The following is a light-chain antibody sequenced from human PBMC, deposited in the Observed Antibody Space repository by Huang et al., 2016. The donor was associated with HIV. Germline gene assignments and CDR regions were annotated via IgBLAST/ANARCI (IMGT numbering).Light chain of an antibody. Sequence: EIVLTQSPATLSLSPGRRATLSCRASQSVTTYLAWYQQRPGQAPRLLIYDASNRATGVPARFSGSGSVTDFTLTITSLEPEDFAVYYCQERSNWPRFTFGPGTRVDIK. V-gene: IGKV3-11*01. J-gene: IGKJ3*01. CDR2: DAS. CDR1: QSVTTY. CDR3: QERSNWPRFT.